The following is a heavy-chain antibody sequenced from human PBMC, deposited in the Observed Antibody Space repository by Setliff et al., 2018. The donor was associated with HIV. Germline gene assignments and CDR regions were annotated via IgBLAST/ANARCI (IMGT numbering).Heavy chain of an antibody. Sequence: ASVKVSCKASGYSFTSLGLTWVRQAPGQGLEWMGWINTHTGNPTYAQGFTGRFVFSLDTSVSTASLHIISLKAEDTAVYYCARGVSSSWYLKVGYYFDYWGQGTLVTVSS. J-gene: IGHJ4*02. CDR1: GYSFTSLG. V-gene: IGHV7-4-1*02. CDR2: INTHTGNP. CDR3: ARGVSSSWYLKVGYYFDY. D-gene: IGHD6-13*01.